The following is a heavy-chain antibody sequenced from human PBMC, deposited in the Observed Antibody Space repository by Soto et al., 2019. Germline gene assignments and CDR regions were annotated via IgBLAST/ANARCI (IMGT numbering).Heavy chain of an antibody. V-gene: IGHV3-30-3*01. CDR3: ARVLRYFDWLVWGAFDY. Sequence: QVQLVESGGGVVQPGRSLRLSCAASGFTFSSYAMHWVRQAPGKGLEWVAVISYDGSNKYYADSVKGRFTISRDNSKNTLYLQMNSLRAEDTAVYYCARVLRYFDWLVWGAFDYWGQGTLVTVSS. J-gene: IGHJ4*02. D-gene: IGHD3-9*01. CDR2: ISYDGSNK. CDR1: GFTFSSYA.